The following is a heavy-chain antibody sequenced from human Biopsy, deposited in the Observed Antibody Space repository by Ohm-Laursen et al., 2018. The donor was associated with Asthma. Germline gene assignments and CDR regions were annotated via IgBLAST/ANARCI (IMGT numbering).Heavy chain of an antibody. D-gene: IGHD6-13*01. V-gene: IGHV3-30*18. Sequence: RSLRLSCAASGFNFHNYGMNWVRRAPGKGLEWVAQILFDGRKINYPDSVKGRFTISRDNSKNMVYLQMNSLRPEDTAVYYCAKERVAGRSYYFDYWGQGSLVSVSS. J-gene: IGHJ4*02. CDR1: GFNFHNYG. CDR2: ILFDGRKI. CDR3: AKERVAGRSYYFDY.